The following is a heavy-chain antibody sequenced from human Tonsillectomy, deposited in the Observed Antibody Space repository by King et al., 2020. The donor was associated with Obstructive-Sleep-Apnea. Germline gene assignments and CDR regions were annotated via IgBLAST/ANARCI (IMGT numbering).Heavy chain of an antibody. CDR2: INHSGST. CDR3: ARRKVSRAFDY. Sequence: VQLQQWGAGLLKPSETLSLTCAVYGGSFSGYYWSWIRQPPGKGLEWIGEINHSGSTNYNPSLKSRVTISVDTSKNQFSLKLSSVTAADTAGYYCARRKVSRAFDYRGPGTMGTVSS. V-gene: IGHV4-34*01. J-gene: IGHJ3*01. CDR1: GGSFSGYY. D-gene: IGHD6-6*01.